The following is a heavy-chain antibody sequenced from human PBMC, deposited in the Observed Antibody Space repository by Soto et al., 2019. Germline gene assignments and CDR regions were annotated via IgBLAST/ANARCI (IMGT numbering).Heavy chain of an antibody. V-gene: IGHV2-5*02. J-gene: IGHJ4*02. Sequence: QITLNESGPTPVKPRQTLTLTCTVSGFSLTTSGVGVGWIRQSPGKAPEWLALIYWDDDKRYSPSLKSRLTITKDTSKNQVVLTMADLDPADTATYSCAHRVLRTVFGLVTTAAIYFDFWGQGTPVAVSS. CDR3: AHRVLRTVFGLVTTAAIYFDF. D-gene: IGHD3-3*01. CDR2: IYWDDDK. CDR1: GFSLTTSGVG.